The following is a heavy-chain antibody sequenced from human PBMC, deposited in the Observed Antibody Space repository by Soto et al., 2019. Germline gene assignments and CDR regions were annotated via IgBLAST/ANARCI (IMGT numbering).Heavy chain of an antibody. V-gene: IGHV3-7*01. D-gene: IGHD4-17*01. CDR2: VKQDGSVT. CDR3: ASQRNYGDYDY. CDR1: GFTFTNYW. J-gene: IGHJ4*02. Sequence: TGGSLRLSCAASGFTFTNYWMSWVRQAPGKGLEWVGNVKQDGSVTYYADSVRGRFIISRDNARNSVYLQMSSLTAEDMAVYYCASQRNYGDYDYWGQGTLVTVS.